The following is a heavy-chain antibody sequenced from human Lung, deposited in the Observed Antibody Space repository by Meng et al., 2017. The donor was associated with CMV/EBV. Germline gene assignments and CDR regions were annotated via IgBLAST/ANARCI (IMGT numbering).Heavy chain of an antibody. CDR2: VVYSGTT. D-gene: IGHD1-14*01. CDR1: GGSISSSSYY. Sequence: QLQLQEPGPGLGKPPGTLSLTCTVSGGSISSSSYYWAWIRQPPGEGLEWIGSVVYSGTTYYTSSLKSRVSISVDTSKNQFSLKLSSVTAADTAVYYCARHHHSPTFDYWGQGTLVTVSS. V-gene: IGHV4-39*01. CDR3: ARHHHSPTFDY. J-gene: IGHJ4*02.